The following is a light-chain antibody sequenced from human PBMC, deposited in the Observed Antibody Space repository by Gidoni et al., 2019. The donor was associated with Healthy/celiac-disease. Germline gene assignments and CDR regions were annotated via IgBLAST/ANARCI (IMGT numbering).Light chain of an antibody. Sequence: SSELTQDPAVSVALGQTVRITCQGDSLRSYYASWYQQKPGQAPVLVIYGKNNRPSGIPDRFSGSSSGNTAPVTITGAQAEDEADYYCNSRDSSGNHVVFGGGTKLTVL. J-gene: IGLJ2*01. CDR2: GKN. CDR3: NSRDSSGNHVV. CDR1: SLRSYY. V-gene: IGLV3-19*01.